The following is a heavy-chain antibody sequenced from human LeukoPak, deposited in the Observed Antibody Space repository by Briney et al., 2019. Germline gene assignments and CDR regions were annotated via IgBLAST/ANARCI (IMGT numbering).Heavy chain of an antibody. CDR3: AREPRYYYDSSGYYGSDY. D-gene: IGHD3-22*01. CDR2: INPNSGGT. CDR1: GGTFSSYA. Sequence: ASVKVSCKASGGTFSSYAISWVRQAPGQGLEWMGRINPNSGGTNYAQKFQGRVTMTRDTSISTAYMELSRLRSDDTAVYYCAREPRYYYDSSGYYGSDYWGQGTLVTVSS. J-gene: IGHJ4*02. V-gene: IGHV1-2*06.